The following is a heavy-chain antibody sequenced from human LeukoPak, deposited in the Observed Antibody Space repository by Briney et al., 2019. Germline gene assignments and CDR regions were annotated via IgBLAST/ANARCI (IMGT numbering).Heavy chain of an antibody. Sequence: GGSLRLSCAASGFTVSSNYMSWVRQAPGKGLEWVSGTNWNGGSTGYADSVKGRFTISRDNSKNTLYLQMNSLRAEDTAVYYCAHGSMYQLDYWGQGTLVTVSS. V-gene: IGHV3-53*01. CDR1: GFTVSSNY. CDR2: TNWNGGST. J-gene: IGHJ4*02. CDR3: AHGSMYQLDY. D-gene: IGHD2-2*01.